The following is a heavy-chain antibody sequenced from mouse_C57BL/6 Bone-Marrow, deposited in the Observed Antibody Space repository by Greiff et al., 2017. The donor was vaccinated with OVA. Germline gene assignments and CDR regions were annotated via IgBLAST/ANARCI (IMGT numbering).Heavy chain of an antibody. D-gene: IGHD2-4*01. Sequence: SGAELVRPGASVKLSCTASGFNIKDDDMHWVKQRPEQGLEWIGWIDPENGDTEYASKFQGKATITADTSSNTAYLQLSSLTSEDTAVYYCTTVYYDYEGDYWGQGTSVTVSS. CDR3: TTVYYDYEGDY. CDR2: IDPENGDT. CDR1: GFNIKDDD. V-gene: IGHV14-4*01. J-gene: IGHJ4*01.